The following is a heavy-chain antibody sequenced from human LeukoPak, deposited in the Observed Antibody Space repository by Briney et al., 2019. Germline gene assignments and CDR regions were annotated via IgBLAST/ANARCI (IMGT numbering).Heavy chain of an antibody. CDR1: GGTFSSYA. D-gene: IGHD3-10*01. V-gene: IGHV1-69*04. CDR3: ARDRVSITMVRGVIAAPIDY. Sequence: ASVKVSCKASGGTFSSYAISWVRQAPGQGLEWMGRIIPILGIANYAQKFQGRVTITADKSTSTAYMELSSLRSEDTAVYYCARDRVSITMVRGVIAAPIDYRGQGTLVTVSS. CDR2: IIPILGIA. J-gene: IGHJ4*02.